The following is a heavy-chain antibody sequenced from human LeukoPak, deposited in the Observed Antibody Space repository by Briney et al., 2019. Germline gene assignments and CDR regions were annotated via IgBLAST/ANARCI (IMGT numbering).Heavy chain of an antibody. CDR1: GFTFSSYS. Sequence: GGSLRLSCAATGFTFSSYSMNWVRQAPGKGLEWVSYISSSSTIYYADSVKGRFTISRDNAKNSLYLQMNSLRAEDTAVYYCARGGGVITPLDAFDIWGQGTMVTVSS. CDR3: ARGGGVITPLDAFDI. J-gene: IGHJ3*02. CDR2: ISSSSTI. D-gene: IGHD3-22*01. V-gene: IGHV3-48*01.